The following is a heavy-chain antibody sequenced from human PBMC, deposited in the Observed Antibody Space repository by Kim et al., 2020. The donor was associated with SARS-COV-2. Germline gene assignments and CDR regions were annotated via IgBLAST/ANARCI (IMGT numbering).Heavy chain of an antibody. V-gene: IGHV4-59*08. J-gene: IGHJ2*01. CDR1: GGSISSYY. Sequence: SETLSLTCTVSGGSISSYYWSWIRQPPGKELEWIGYIYYSGSTNYNPSLKSRVTISVNTSKNQFSLNLSSVTAADTAVYYCARRSLSGYDYRYFDLWGRGTLVTVSS. D-gene: IGHD5-12*01. CDR3: ARRSLSGYDYRYFDL. CDR2: IYYSGST.